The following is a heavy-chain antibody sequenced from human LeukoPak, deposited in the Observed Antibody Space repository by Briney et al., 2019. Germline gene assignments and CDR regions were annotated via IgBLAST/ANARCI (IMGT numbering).Heavy chain of an antibody. CDR1: GGSISSYY. J-gene: IGHJ4*02. D-gene: IGHD6-19*01. CDR3: AGGAQWLAHDY. Sequence: SETLSLTCTVSGGSISSYYWSWIRQPAGKGLEWIGRIYTSGSTNYNPSLKSRVTMSVDTSKNQFSLKLSSVTAADTAIYYCAGGAQWLAHDYWGQGTLVTVSS. V-gene: IGHV4-4*07. CDR2: IYTSGST.